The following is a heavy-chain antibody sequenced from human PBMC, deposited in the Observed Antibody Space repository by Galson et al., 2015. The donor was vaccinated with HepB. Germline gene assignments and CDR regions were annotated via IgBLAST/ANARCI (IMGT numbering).Heavy chain of an antibody. CDR1: GSTFGTYG. CDR2: ISVYNGNI. V-gene: IGHV1-18*04. J-gene: IGHJ4*02. Sequence: SVKVSCKASGSTFGTYGISWVRQAPGQGLEWMGWISVYNGNINYAQKFQGRVTMTTDTSTSTAYMELRSLRSDDTAVYYCARGGGSTPDLNDYWGQGTLVTVSS. D-gene: IGHD1-26*01. CDR3: ARGGGSTPDLNDY.